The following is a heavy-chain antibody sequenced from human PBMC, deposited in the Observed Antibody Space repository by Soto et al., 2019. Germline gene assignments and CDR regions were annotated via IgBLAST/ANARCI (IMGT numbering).Heavy chain of an antibody. Sequence: EVQLVESGGGLVQPGGSLRLSCVASGFTFSSYTMNWVRQAPGKGLEWVSYISTNSRTIHNADSVKGRFTISRDNAKNSLYLQMNSLRDEDTAVYYCARDFAWAFDYWGQGTLLTVSP. D-gene: IGHD1-26*01. CDR2: ISTNSRTI. CDR1: GFTFSSYT. J-gene: IGHJ4*02. CDR3: ARDFAWAFDY. V-gene: IGHV3-48*02.